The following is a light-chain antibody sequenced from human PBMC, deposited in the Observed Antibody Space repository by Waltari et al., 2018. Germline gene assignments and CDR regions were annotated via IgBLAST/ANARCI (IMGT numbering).Light chain of an antibody. Sequence: QSVLTQPPSASGTPGQRVTITGSGSGFNFGRKYVYWSQHLPGLAPKLLVYKKNQRPSGVPHRFSSSKSGTSASLALSGLRSDDEADYYCGVWDDTLRFVFGGGTRLTVL. CDR2: KKN. V-gene: IGLV1-47*01. CDR3: GVWDDTLRFV. J-gene: IGLJ2*01. CDR1: GFNFGRKY.